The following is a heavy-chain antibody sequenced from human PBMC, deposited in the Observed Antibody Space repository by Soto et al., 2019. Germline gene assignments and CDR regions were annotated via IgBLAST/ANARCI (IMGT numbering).Heavy chain of an antibody. V-gene: IGHV4-59*08. CDR2: IYYSGST. Sequence: SETLSLTCSVSGGSISTYYWSWIRQPPGKGLEWIGYIYYSGSTNFNPSLKSRVTISVDTSKSQFSLKLSSVTAADTAVYYCAGTLGELPFLTFDIWGQGTMVTVSS. D-gene: IGHD3-16*02. CDR3: AGTLGELPFLTFDI. J-gene: IGHJ3*02. CDR1: GGSISTYY.